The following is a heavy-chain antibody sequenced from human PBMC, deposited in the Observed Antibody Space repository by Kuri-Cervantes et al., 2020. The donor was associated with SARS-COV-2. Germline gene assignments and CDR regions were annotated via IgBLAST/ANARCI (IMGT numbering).Heavy chain of an antibody. J-gene: IGHJ3*02. V-gene: IGHV3-30*18. CDR3: AKDSRAYCSSTSCYSAFDI. CDR1: GFTFSSYG. Sequence: GGSLRLSCAASGFTFSSYGMHWVRQAPGKGLEWVAVISYDGSNKYYADSVKGRFTISRDNSKNTLYLQMNSLRAEDTAVYYCAKDSRAYCSSTSCYSAFDIWGQGTMVTVSS. CDR2: ISYDGSNK. D-gene: IGHD2-2*02.